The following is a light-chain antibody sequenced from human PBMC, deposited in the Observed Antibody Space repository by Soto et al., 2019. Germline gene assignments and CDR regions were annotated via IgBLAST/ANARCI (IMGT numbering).Light chain of an antibody. V-gene: IGLV2-23*02. J-gene: IGLJ3*02. CDR1: SSDVGSHNL. CDR3: CSSVDTRGV. CDR2: EVN. Sequence: QSALTQPASVSGSPGQSITISCTGSSSDVGSHNLVSWYQQHPGKAPKLMIYEVNKRPSGVSNRFSGSKSANTASLTISGLEAEDEADYYCCSSVDTRGVFGGGTKLTVL.